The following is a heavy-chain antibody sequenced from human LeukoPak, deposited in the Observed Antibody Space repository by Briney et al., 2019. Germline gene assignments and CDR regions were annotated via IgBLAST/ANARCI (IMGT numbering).Heavy chain of an antibody. V-gene: IGHV4-59*08. D-gene: IGHD2/OR15-2a*01. Sequence: PSETLSLTCAFSGGSISTHHWSWIRQPPGKGLEWIGYISYSGSTNYNPSLKSRVTISVDTSKSQFSLKLSSVTAADTAVYYCARVHRYYGATWGNWFDPWGQGTLVTVSS. CDR2: ISYSGST. CDR1: GGSISTHH. CDR3: ARVHRYYGATWGNWFDP. J-gene: IGHJ5*02.